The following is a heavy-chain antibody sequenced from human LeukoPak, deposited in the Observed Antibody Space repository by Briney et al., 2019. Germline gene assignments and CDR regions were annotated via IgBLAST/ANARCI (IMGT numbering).Heavy chain of an antibody. CDR3: AKVPIAAAGTFWFDP. Sequence: PGGSLRLSCAASGFTFDDYAMQWVRQATGKGLEWVSLISGDGGSTYYADSVKGRFTISRDNSKNSLYLQMNSLRTEDTALYYCAKVPIAAAGTFWFDPWGQGTLVTVSS. D-gene: IGHD6-13*01. J-gene: IGHJ5*02. V-gene: IGHV3-43*02. CDR2: ISGDGGST. CDR1: GFTFDDYA.